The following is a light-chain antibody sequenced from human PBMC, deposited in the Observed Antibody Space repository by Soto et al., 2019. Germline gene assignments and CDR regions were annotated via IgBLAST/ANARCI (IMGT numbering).Light chain of an antibody. Sequence: QSVLTQPPSASGTPGQMVTISCSGSSSNNGSNTVNWYQQLPGMAPKLLIYNNSQRPSGVPDRFSGSKSGTSASLAISGLQSEDEADYYCAAWDDSLRGLEFGGGTKLTVL. CDR2: NNS. CDR1: SSNNGSNT. CDR3: AAWDDSLRGLE. V-gene: IGLV1-44*01. J-gene: IGLJ2*01.